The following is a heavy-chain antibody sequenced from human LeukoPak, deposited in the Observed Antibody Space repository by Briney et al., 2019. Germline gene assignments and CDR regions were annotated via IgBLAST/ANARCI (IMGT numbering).Heavy chain of an antibody. CDR1: GFTFSDYY. V-gene: IGHV3-11*01. D-gene: IGHD2-2*01. CDR2: ISSSGSTI. Sequence: GGSLRLSCAASGFTFSDYYMSWIRQAPGKGLEWVSYISSSGSTIYYADSVKGRFTISRDNAKNSLYLQMNSLRAEDTAVCYCAREPDYYYYMDVWGKGTTVTVSS. J-gene: IGHJ6*03. CDR3: AREPDYYYYMDV.